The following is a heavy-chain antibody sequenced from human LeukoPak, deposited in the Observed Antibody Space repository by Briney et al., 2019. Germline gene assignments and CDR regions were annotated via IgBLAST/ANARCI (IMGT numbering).Heavy chain of an antibody. D-gene: IGHD6-19*01. CDR1: GFTFSSYW. Sequence: GGSLRLSCAASGFTFSSYWMSWVRQAPGEGLEWVANIKQDGTEKYYVDSVRGRFTISRDNAKNSLYLQMNSLRAEDTAVYYCATPSGYSSGWYPFDYWGQGTLVTVSS. CDR3: ATPSGYSSGWYPFDY. J-gene: IGHJ4*02. CDR2: IKQDGTEK. V-gene: IGHV3-7*01.